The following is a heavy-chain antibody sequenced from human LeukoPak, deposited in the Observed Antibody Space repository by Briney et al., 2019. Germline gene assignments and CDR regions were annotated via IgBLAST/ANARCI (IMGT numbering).Heavy chain of an antibody. CDR3: ASGGGWVFFN. J-gene: IGHJ4*02. CDR2: INSDGSEK. CDR1: GFPFTSHW. D-gene: IGHD6-19*01. V-gene: IGHV3-7*01. Sequence: GGSLRLSCAASGFPFTSHWLNWFRQSPGRGLEWVAHINSDGSEKNYVDSVKGRFTISRDNARNSQFLQMNSLRAEDTAVYYCASGGGWVFFNWGQGTLVTVSS.